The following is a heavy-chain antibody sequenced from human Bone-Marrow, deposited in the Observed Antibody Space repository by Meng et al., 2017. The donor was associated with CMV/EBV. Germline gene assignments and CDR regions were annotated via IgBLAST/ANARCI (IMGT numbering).Heavy chain of an antibody. J-gene: IGHJ1*01. D-gene: IGHD3-3*01. CDR3: ARGGKYDFWSGTPEVVAAGTGGY. CDR1: GFTFDDYG. Sequence: LSLTCAASGFTFDDYGMSWVRQAPGKGLEWVSGINWNGGSTGYADSVKGRFTISRDNAKNSLYLQMNSLRAEDTALDYCARGGKYDFWSGTPEVVAAGTGGYWGHGTLVTVSS. CDR2: INWNGGST. V-gene: IGHV3-20*04.